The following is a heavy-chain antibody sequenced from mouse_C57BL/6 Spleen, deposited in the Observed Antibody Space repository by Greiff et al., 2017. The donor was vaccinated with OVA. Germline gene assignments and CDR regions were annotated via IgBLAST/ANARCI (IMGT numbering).Heavy chain of an antibody. CDR2: ISSGSSTI. D-gene: IGHD2-5*01. CDR3: AESNYCFDY. Sequence: EVKLVESGGGLVKPGGSLKLSCAASGFTFSDYGMHWVRQAPEKGLEWVAYISSGSSTIYYADTVKGRFTISRDNAKNTLFLQMTSLRSEDAAKCYCAESNYCFDYWGQGTTLTVSS. V-gene: IGHV5-17*01. CDR1: GFTFSDYG. J-gene: IGHJ2*01.